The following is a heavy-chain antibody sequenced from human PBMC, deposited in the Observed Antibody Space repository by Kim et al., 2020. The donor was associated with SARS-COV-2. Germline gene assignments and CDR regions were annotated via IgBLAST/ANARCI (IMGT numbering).Heavy chain of an antibody. CDR3: AKGNMVRGPHLFDY. CDR1: GFTFSNYA. V-gene: IGHV3-23*01. CDR2: IGGGGIST. D-gene: IGHD3-10*01. Sequence: GGSLRLSCAASGFTFSNYAMSWVRQAPGKGLEWVSGIGGGGISTYYADSAKGRFTISRDNSKNTLYLQMNSLRAEDTAVYYCAKGNMVRGPHLFDYWGQGALVTLSS. J-gene: IGHJ4*02.